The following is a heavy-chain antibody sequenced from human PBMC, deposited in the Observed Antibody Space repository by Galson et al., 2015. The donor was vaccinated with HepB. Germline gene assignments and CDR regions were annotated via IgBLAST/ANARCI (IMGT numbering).Heavy chain of an antibody. CDR1: GGSFSGYY. Sequence: TLSLTCAVYGGSFSGYYWSWIRQPPGKGLEWIGEINHSGSTNYNPSLKSRVTISVDTSKNQFSLKLSSVTAADTAVYYCARGGVEMATKTAYYYYMDVWGKGTTVTVSS. CDR3: ARGGVEMATKTAYYYYMDV. D-gene: IGHD5-24*01. V-gene: IGHV4-34*01. J-gene: IGHJ6*03. CDR2: INHSGST.